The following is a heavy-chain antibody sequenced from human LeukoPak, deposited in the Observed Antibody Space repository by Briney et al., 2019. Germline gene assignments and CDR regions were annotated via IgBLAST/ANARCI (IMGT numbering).Heavy chain of an antibody. V-gene: IGHV3-7*01. J-gene: IGHJ4*02. CDR1: GFTFSRSW. D-gene: IGHD1-26*01. CDR2: IRQDGSEK. Sequence: GGSLRLSCAASGFTFSRSWMSWVRQAPGKGRECVANIRQDGSEKNHADSVKGRFTIARDNAKNSLFLQRHSLIVEDTALYYCARDWSKGATDYWGQGTLVTVSS. CDR3: ARDWSKGATDY.